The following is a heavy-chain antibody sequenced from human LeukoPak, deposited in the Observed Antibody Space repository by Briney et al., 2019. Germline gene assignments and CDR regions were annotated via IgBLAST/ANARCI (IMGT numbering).Heavy chain of an antibody. CDR2: IYYSGST. J-gene: IGHJ4*02. V-gene: IGHV4-59*01. Sequence: SETLSLTCAVYGGSFSGYYWSWIRQPPGKGLEWIGYIYYSGSTNYNPSLKSRVTISVDTSKNQFSLKLSSVTAADTAVYYCARGYSSGWYHTTVIDYWGQGTLVTVSS. CDR1: GGSFSGYY. CDR3: ARGYSSGWYHTTVIDY. D-gene: IGHD6-19*01.